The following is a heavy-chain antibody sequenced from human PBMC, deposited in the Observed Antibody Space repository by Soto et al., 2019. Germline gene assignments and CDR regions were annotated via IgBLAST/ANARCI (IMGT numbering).Heavy chain of an antibody. CDR3: ARDKSGLDY. Sequence: PSETLSLTCTVSGGSINSYYWSWIRQPPGKGLEWIGYIYYSGSTNYNPSPKSRVTISVDTSKNQFSLKLSSVTAADTAVYYCARDKSGLDYWGQGTMVTVSS. D-gene: IGHD3-10*01. CDR1: GGSINSYY. J-gene: IGHJ4*02. CDR2: IYYSGST. V-gene: IGHV4-59*01.